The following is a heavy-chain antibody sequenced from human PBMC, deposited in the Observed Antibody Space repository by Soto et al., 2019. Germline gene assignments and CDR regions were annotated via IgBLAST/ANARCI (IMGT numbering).Heavy chain of an antibody. CDR3: GRTTVTNVAFDI. CDR2: INHSGST. V-gene: IGHV4-34*01. Sequence: SETLSLTCAVYGGSFSGYYWSWIRQPPGKGLEWIGEINHSGSTNYNPSLKSRVTISVDTSKNQFSLKLSSVTAADTAVYYCGRTTVTNVAFDIGGKGTMVTVSS. D-gene: IGHD4-17*01. CDR1: GGSFSGYY. J-gene: IGHJ3*02.